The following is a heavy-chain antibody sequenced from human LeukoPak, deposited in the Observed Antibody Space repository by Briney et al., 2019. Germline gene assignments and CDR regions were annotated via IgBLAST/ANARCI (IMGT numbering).Heavy chain of an antibody. Sequence: SGGSLRLSCAASGFTFSDYHMSWVRQAPGKGLEWVTFIRYDGIKKYYADSVKGRFTISRDISRNTLYLQMDSLRTEDTAVYYCASEFGGAFDIWGQGTMVTVSS. CDR2: IRYDGIKK. CDR1: GFTFSDYH. J-gene: IGHJ3*02. D-gene: IGHD2-15*01. CDR3: ASEFGGAFDI. V-gene: IGHV3-30*02.